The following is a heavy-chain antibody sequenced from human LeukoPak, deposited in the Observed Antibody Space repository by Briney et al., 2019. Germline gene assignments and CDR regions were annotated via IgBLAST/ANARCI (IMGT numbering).Heavy chain of an antibody. CDR2: IYTDGRT. D-gene: IGHD3-10*01. J-gene: IGHJ4*02. V-gene: IGHV3-66*01. CDR3: ARGQIYGTGSYFFDH. Sequence: PGGSLRLSCAASGFTVTSNYMSWVRQTPGQGRLEWVSVIYTDGRTFYTGSVTGRFTISRDNSKNTLYLQMNSLRAEDTAVYYCARGQIYGTGSYFFDHLGQGTLVNVSS. CDR1: GFTVTSNY.